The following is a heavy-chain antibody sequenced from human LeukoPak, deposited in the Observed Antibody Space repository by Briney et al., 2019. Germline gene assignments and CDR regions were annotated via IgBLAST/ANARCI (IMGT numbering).Heavy chain of an antibody. CDR3: ARDRGYSYGYYYYYGMDV. CDR1: GGSISSSSYY. CDR2: IYYSGST. J-gene: IGHJ6*02. Sequence: PSVTLSLTCTVSGGSISSSSYYWGWIRQPPGKGLECIWSIYYSGSTYHNPSLKSRVTISVDTSKNQFSLKLSSVTAADTAVYYCARDRGYSYGYYYYYGMDVWGQGTTVTVSS. D-gene: IGHD5-18*01. V-gene: IGHV4-39*07.